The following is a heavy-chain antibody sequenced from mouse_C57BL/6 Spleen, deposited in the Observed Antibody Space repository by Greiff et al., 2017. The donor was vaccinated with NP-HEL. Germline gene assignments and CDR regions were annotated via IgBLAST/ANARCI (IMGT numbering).Heavy chain of an antibody. D-gene: IGHD1-1*02. CDR1: GFTFSSYA. J-gene: IGHJ3*01. Sequence: EVKLVKSGEGLVKPGGSLKLSCAASGFTFSSYAMSWVRQTPEKRLEWVAYISSGGDYIYYADTVKGRFTISRDNARNTLYLQMSSLKSEDAAMYYCTRDMVGRAWFANWGQGTLVTVSA. V-gene: IGHV5-9-1*02. CDR2: ISSGGDYI. CDR3: TRDMVGRAWFAN.